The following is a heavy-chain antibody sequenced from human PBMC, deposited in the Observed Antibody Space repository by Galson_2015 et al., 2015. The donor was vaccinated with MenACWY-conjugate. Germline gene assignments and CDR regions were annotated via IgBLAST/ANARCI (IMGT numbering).Heavy chain of an antibody. CDR3: AKETDGSAYRYGWSPYCYYGMDY. Sequence: SLRLSCAASGFTFSSYGMHWVRQAPGKGLEWVALISYDGSNKYFADSVKGRFTISRDNSKNTMSLQMNSLRAEDTAVYYCAKETDGSAYRYGWSPYCYYGMDYWGQGTPVTVSS. D-gene: IGHD5-18*01. J-gene: IGHJ6*02. V-gene: IGHV3-30*18. CDR1: GFTFSSYG. CDR2: ISYDGSNK.